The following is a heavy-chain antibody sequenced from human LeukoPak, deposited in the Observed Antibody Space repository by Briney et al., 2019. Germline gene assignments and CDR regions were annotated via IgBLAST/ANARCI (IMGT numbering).Heavy chain of an antibody. CDR1: GGSISSYY. CDR2: IYYSGST. D-gene: IGHD6-6*01. Sequence: SETLSLTCTVSGGSISSYYLSWIRQPPGKGLEWIGYIYYSGSTNYNPSLKSRVTISVDTSKNQFSLKLSSVTAADTAVYYCARGSIAARPDGLFDYWGQGTLVTVSS. J-gene: IGHJ4*02. V-gene: IGHV4-59*01. CDR3: ARGSIAARPDGLFDY.